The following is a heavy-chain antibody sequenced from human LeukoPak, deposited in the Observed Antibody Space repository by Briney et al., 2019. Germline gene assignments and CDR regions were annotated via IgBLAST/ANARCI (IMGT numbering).Heavy chain of an antibody. D-gene: IGHD5-18*01. CDR2: INHSGST. CDR1: GGSFSGYY. J-gene: IGHJ5*02. V-gene: IGHV4-34*01. CDR3: ARGRGYSYGYGLSWFDP. Sequence: SETLPLTCAVYGGSFSGYYWSWIRQPPGKGLEWIGEINHSGSTNYNPSLKSRVTISVDTSKNQFSLKLSSVTAADTAVYYCARGRGYSYGYGLSWFDPWGQGTLVTVSS.